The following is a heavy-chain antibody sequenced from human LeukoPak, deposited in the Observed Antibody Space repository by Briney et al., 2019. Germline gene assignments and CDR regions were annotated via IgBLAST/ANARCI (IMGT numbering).Heavy chain of an antibody. CDR2: IDYSGST. J-gene: IGHJ6*04. CDR1: GGSISSYY. Sequence: SETLPLTCTVSGGSISSYYWSWIRQPPGKGLEWIGYIDYSGSTNYYPSLKSRVTISVDTSKNQFSLKLSSVTAADTAVYYCARDVDVWGKGTTVTVSS. CDR3: ARDVDV. V-gene: IGHV4-59*01.